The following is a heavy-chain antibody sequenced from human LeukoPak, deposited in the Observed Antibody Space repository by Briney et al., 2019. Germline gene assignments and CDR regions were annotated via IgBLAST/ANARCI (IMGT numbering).Heavy chain of an antibody. J-gene: IGHJ6*04. CDR3: ASAVWFGEFYYYYGMDV. Sequence: SVKVSCKASGGTFSSYAISWVRQAPGQGLEWMGGIIPIFGTANYAQKFQGRVTITADESTSTAYMELSSLRSEDTAVYYCASAVWFGEFYYYYGMDVWGEGTTVTVSS. CDR2: IIPIFGTA. V-gene: IGHV1-69*13. D-gene: IGHD3-10*01. CDR1: GGTFSSYA.